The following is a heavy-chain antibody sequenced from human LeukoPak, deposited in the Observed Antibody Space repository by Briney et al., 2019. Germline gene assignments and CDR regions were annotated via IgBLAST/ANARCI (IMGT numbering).Heavy chain of an antibody. CDR3: ASTYYYDSSGYYRYDY. D-gene: IGHD3-22*01. J-gene: IGHJ4*02. CDR2: IIPILGIA. Sequence: SVKVSCKASGGTFSSYTISWVRQAPGQGLEWMGRIIPILGIANYAQKFQGRVTITADKSTSTAYMELCSLRFEDTAVYYCASTYYYDSSGYYRYDYWGQGTLVTVSS. CDR1: GGTFSSYT. V-gene: IGHV1-69*02.